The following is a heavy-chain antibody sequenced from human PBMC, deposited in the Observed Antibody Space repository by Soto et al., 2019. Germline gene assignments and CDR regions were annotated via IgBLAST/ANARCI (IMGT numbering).Heavy chain of an antibody. V-gene: IGHV3-49*04. CDR2: IRTEAYGGT. D-gene: IGHD6-13*01. Sequence: HPGGSLRLSCTASGFTFGDYAMSWVRQAPGKGLEWLGFIRTEAYGGTEYAASVKGRFTISRDDSKSIVYLQMNRLKTEDTAVYYCVRESFGFLLPGTWFDPWGQGTLVTVSS. CDR1: GFTFGDYA. CDR3: VRESFGFLLPGTWFDP. J-gene: IGHJ5*02.